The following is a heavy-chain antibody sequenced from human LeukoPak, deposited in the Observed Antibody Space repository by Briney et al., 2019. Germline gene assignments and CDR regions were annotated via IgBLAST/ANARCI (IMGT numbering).Heavy chain of an antibody. CDR3: ASPVGATDTAALGY. Sequence: ASVKVSCKASGYTFTGYDMHWVRQAPGQGLEWMGRINPNSGGTNYAQKFQGRVTMTRDTSISTAYMELSRLRSDDTAVYYCASPVGATDTAALGYWGQGTLVTVSS. V-gene: IGHV1-2*06. CDR1: GYTFTGYD. CDR2: INPNSGGT. D-gene: IGHD1-26*01. J-gene: IGHJ4*02.